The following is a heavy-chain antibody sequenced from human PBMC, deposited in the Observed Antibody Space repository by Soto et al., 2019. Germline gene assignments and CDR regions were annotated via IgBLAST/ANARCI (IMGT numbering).Heavy chain of an antibody. J-gene: IGHJ6*02. V-gene: IGHV4-34*01. CDR2: INHSGST. CDR3: ARPRWLQFPPSSYYGMDV. D-gene: IGHD5-12*01. Sequence: YKRVSRQLPGNGLEWIGEINHSGSTNYNPSLKSRVTISVDTSKNQFSLKLSSVTAADTAVYYCARPRWLQFPPSSYYGMDVWGQGSTVS. CDR1: Y.